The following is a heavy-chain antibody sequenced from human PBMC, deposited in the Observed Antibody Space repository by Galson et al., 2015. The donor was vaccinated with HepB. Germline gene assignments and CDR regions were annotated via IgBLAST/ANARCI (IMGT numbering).Heavy chain of an antibody. J-gene: IGHJ3*02. CDR1: GFTFSSYG. CDR3: AREAAEEAFDI. Sequence: SLRLSCAASGFTFSSYGMHWVRQAPGKGLEWVAVIWYDGSNKYYADSVKGRFTISRDNSKNTLYLQMNSLRAEDTAVYYCAREAAEEAFDIWGQGTMVTVSS. V-gene: IGHV3-33*01. D-gene: IGHD1-14*01. CDR2: IWYDGSNK.